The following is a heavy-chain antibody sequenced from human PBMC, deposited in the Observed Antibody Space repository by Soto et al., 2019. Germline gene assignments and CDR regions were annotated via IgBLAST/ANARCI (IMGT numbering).Heavy chain of an antibody. CDR2: ISAHNGNT. CDR3: ARGRYGDY. J-gene: IGHJ4*02. V-gene: IGHV1-18*01. CDR1: GYTFTSYG. Sequence: QVHLVQSGAEVKKPGASVKVSCKASGYTFTSYGITWVRQAPGQGLEWMGWISAHNGNTDYAQKLQGRVIVTRDTSTGTAYRELRSLRSYVTAVYYCARGRYGDYWGKGALVTVSS. D-gene: IGHD1-1*01.